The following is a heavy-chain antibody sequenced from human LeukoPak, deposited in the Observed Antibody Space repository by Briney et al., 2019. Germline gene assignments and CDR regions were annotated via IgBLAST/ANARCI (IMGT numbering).Heavy chain of an antibody. CDR3: ASRKYYSLHYYYYMDV. J-gene: IGHJ6*03. CDR1: GYTFTGYY. V-gene: IGHV1-2*06. D-gene: IGHD4-11*01. CDR2: INPNSGGT. Sequence: ASVKVSCKASGYTFTGYYMHWVRQAPGQGLEWMGRINPNSGGTNYAQKFQGRVTMTRDTSISTAYMELSRLRSDDTAVYYCASRKYYSLHYYYYMDVWGKGTTVTVSS.